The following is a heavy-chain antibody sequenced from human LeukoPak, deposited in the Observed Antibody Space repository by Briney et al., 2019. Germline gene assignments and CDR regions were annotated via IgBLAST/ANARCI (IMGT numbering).Heavy chain of an antibody. CDR1: GYTFTSYG. CDR3: ARCREHCYGSGSYYNDPYYFDY. Sequence: ASVKVSCKASGYTFTSYGISWVRQAPGQGLEWMGWISAYNGNTNYAQKLQGRVTMTTDTSTSTAYMELRSLRSDDTAVYYCARCREHCYGSGSYYNDPYYFDYWGQGTLVTVSS. CDR2: ISAYNGNT. V-gene: IGHV1-18*01. D-gene: IGHD3-10*01. J-gene: IGHJ4*02.